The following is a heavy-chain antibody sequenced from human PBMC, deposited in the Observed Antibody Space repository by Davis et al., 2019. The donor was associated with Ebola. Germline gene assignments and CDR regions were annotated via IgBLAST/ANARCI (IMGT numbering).Heavy chain of an antibody. J-gene: IGHJ4*02. CDR3: ARYTGTHRDY. CDR1: GFTFSESD. D-gene: IGHD1-26*01. Sequence: GESLKISCAGSGFTFSESDMSWVRQAPGKGLEWVSSITSTGVIFYADSVRGRFAISRDNAENSLNLQMNSLRAEDTAVYFCARYTGTHRDYWGQGTLVTVSS. V-gene: IGHV3-69-1*01. CDR2: ITSTGVI.